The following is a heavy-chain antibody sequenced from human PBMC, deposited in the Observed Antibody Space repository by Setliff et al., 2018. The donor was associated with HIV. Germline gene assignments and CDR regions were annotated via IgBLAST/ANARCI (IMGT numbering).Heavy chain of an antibody. CDR3: TRELRCAEY. Sequence: GGSLRLSCAASGFIFSNYGMTWVRQSPGKGLQWLTAITGGGDKIDYINSVKGRFTISRDNAKNSLHLQMNSLRVEDTAVYYCTRELRCAEYWGQGTLVTVSS. V-gene: IGHV3-21*01. CDR1: GFIFSNYG. D-gene: IGHD4-17*01. CDR2: ITGGGDKI. J-gene: IGHJ4*02.